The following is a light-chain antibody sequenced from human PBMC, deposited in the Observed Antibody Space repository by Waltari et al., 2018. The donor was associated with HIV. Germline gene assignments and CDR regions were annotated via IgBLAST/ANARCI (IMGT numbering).Light chain of an antibody. J-gene: IGKJ4*01. CDR3: QQFNHYPPL. CDR1: QGISRA. V-gene: IGKV1D-13*01. Sequence: AIHLTQSPSSMSGAVGDRVNITCRASQGISRALAWYQQKPGKAPKLLIYDASGLERGVPSRFSGSGSGTDFTLTISSLQPEDFASYYCQQFNHYPPLFGGGTRVEIK. CDR2: DAS.